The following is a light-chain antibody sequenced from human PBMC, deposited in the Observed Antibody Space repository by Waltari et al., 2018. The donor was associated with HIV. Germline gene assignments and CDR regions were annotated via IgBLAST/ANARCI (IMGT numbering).Light chain of an antibody. CDR3: ALYMGSGVWV. Sequence: QTVVTQEPSFSVSPGATVTLTCGLRPGSGSTTCYPSWYQQTPGQAPRTLIYNTDTRSSGVPDRFSGSIVGDKAVLTITGAQADDECDYYCALYMGSGVWVFGGGTTLTVL. V-gene: IGLV8-61*01. J-gene: IGLJ3*02. CDR2: NTD. CDR1: PGSGSTTCY.